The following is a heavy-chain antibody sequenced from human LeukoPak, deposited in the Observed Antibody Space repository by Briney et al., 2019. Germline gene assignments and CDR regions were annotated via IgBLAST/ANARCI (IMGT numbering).Heavy chain of an antibody. J-gene: IGHJ4*02. V-gene: IGHV3-11*01. CDR2: ISSSGSTI. Sequence: GGSLRLSCAASGFTLSDYYMSWIRQAPGKGLEWVSYISSSGSTIYYADSVKGRFTISGDNAKNSLYLQMNSLRAEDTAVYYCARDRIQLWSLDCWGQGTLVTVSS. D-gene: IGHD5-18*01. CDR1: GFTLSDYY. CDR3: ARDRIQLWSLDC.